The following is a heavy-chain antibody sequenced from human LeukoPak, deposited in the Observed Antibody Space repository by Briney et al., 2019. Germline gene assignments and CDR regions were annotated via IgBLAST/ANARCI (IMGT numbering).Heavy chain of an antibody. D-gene: IGHD6-13*01. V-gene: IGHV4-59*01. CDR2: IYYSGST. J-gene: IGHJ4*02. CDR1: GCSFSSYY. Sequence: SETLSLTCTVSGCSFSSYYWSWIRQPPGKGLEWIGYIYYSGSTNYNPSLKSRVTISVDTSKNQFSLKLSSVTAADTAVYYCARDQSSSSWYGYFDYWGQGTLVTVSS. CDR3: ARDQSSSSWYGYFDY.